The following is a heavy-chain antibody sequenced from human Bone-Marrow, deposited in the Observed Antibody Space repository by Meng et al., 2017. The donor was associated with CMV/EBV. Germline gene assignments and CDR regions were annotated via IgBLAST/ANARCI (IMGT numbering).Heavy chain of an antibody. D-gene: IGHD6-13*01. CDR3: ARDTGIYSSSATGY. J-gene: IGHJ4*02. CDR2: INPNSGGT. Sequence: ASVKVSCKASGYTFTSYGISWVRQAPGQGLEWMGWINPNSGGTNYAQKFQGRVTMTRDTSISTAYMELRSLRSDDTAVYYCARDTGIYSSSATGYWGQGTLVTVSS. CDR1: GYTFTSYG. V-gene: IGHV1-2*02.